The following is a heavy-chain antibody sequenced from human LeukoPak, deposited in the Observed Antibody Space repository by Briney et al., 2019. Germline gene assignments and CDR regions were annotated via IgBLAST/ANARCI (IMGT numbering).Heavy chain of an antibody. CDR1: GFTFSSYA. Sequence: GGSLRLSCAASGFTFSSYAMNWVRQAPGKGLEWVSSISSSSSYVYYADSVKGRFTISRDNAKNSLYLQMNSLRAEDTAVYYCARDLEVVAAVLDYWGQGTLVTVSS. CDR3: ARDLEVVAAVLDY. V-gene: IGHV3-21*01. D-gene: IGHD2-15*01. CDR2: ISSSSSYV. J-gene: IGHJ4*02.